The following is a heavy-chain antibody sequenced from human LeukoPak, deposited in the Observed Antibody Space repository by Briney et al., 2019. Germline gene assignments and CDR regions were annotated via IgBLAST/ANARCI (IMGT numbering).Heavy chain of an antibody. CDR2: ISAYNGNT. J-gene: IGHJ3*02. CDR3: ARAQYYDYVWGSYRTPPRDI. D-gene: IGHD3-16*02. CDR1: GYTFTSYG. V-gene: IGHV1-18*04. Sequence: ASVKVSCKASGYTFTSYGISWVRQPPGQGLEGMGCISAYNGNTNYAQKLQGRVTMTTDTSTSTAYMELRSLRSDDTAVYYCARAQYYDYVWGSYRTPPRDIWGQGTMVTVPS.